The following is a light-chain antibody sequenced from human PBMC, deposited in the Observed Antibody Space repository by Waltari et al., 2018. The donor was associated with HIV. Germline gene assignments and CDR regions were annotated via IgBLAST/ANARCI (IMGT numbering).Light chain of an antibody. CDR3: QVWDSSSDHWV. Sequence: SYVLTQPPSVSVAPGKTARITCGGNNIGRKSGHWYQQKPGQAPVLVIYDDSDRPSGIPERFSGSNSGNTATLTISRVEAGDEADYYCQVWDSSSDHWVFGGGTKLTVL. J-gene: IGLJ3*02. V-gene: IGLV3-21*04. CDR2: DDS. CDR1: NIGRKS.